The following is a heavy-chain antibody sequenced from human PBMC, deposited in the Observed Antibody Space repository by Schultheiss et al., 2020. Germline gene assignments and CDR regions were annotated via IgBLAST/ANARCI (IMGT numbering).Heavy chain of an antibody. D-gene: IGHD6-13*01. V-gene: IGHV4-34*01. CDR3: ASSSSQDY. Sequence: SETLSLTCTVYGGSFSGYYWSWIRQPPGKGLEWIGEINHSGSTNYNPSLKSRVTISVDTSRNHFSLNLRSVSAADSAVYYCASSSSQDYWGQGTLVTVSS. J-gene: IGHJ4*02. CDR2: INHSGST. CDR1: GGSFSGYY.